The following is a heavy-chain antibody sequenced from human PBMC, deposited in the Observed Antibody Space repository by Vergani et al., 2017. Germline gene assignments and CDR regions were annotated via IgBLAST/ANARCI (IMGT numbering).Heavy chain of an antibody. CDR3: ARVPSYCSSTSCQYGGFDY. J-gene: IGHJ4*02. D-gene: IGHD2-2*01. Sequence: QVQLVQSGAEVKKPGASVKVSCKASGYTFTSYGISWVRQAPGQGLEWMGWISAYNGNTNYAQKLQGRVTMTTDTSTSTAYMELRSLRSDDTAVYYCARVPSYCSSTSCQYGGFDYWGQGTLVTVSS. V-gene: IGHV1-18*01. CDR2: ISAYNGNT. CDR1: GYTFTSYG.